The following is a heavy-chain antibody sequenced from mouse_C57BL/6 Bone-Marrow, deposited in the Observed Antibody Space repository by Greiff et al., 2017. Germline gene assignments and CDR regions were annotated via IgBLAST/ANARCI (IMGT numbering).Heavy chain of an antibody. CDR3: ARSSNYCYYYAMDY. CDR1: GYTFTSYW. Sequence: VQLLQPGTELVKPGASVKLSCKASGYTFTSYWMHWVKQRPGKGLEWIGNINPSNGGTTYDEKFKSKATLTVDKSSSTAYLQLSSLTFEDSAVYFCARSSNYCYYYAMDYWGQGTSVTVSS. CDR2: INPSNGGT. V-gene: IGHV1-53*01. J-gene: IGHJ4*01. D-gene: IGHD2-5*01.